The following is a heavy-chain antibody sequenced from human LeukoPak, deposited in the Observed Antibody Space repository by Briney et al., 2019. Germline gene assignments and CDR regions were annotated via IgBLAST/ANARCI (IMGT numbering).Heavy chain of an antibody. V-gene: IGHV1-8*01. J-gene: IGHJ6*02. CDR3: ARGPPRIAAAGVYYYYYGMDV. CDR2: MNPNSGNT. CDR1: GYTFTSYD. Sequence: GASVKVSCKASGYTFTSYDINWVRQATGQGLEWMGWMNPNSGNTGYAQKFQSRVTMTRNTSISTAYMELSSLRSEDTAVYYCARGPPRIAAAGVYYYYYGMDVWGQGTTVTVSS. D-gene: IGHD6-13*01.